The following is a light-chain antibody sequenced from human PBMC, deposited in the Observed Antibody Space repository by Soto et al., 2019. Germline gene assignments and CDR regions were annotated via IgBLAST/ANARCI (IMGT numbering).Light chain of an antibody. CDR1: PSVAHF. CDR3: QQRNIWPTGT. J-gene: IGKJ5*01. CDR2: GPF. Sequence: ELVLKQSPATLSLSPGDRVTLXXRARPSVAHFVAWDQQKPGQAPRLXXYGPFNRATGIPARFSGSGSGTDVTLTIISLEPEASAVYYCQQRNIWPTGTFGHGTRLEIK. V-gene: IGKV3-11*01.